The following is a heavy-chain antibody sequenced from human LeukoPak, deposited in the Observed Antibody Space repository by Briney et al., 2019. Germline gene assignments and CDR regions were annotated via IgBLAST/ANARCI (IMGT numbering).Heavy chain of an antibody. D-gene: IGHD3-22*01. CDR1: GFTFSNCT. Sequence: GGSLRLSCAASGFTFSNCTMNWVRQAPGKGLEWVSSISSSSNYIYYADSVKGRFTISRDNAKNSLYLQMNSLRAEDTAVYYCARGDYYDSSGYYYGFDYWGQGTLVTVSS. V-gene: IGHV3-21*01. J-gene: IGHJ4*02. CDR2: ISSSSNYI. CDR3: ARGDYYDSSGYYYGFDY.